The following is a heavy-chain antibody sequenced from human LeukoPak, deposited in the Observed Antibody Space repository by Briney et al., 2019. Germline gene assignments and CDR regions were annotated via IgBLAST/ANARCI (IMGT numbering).Heavy chain of an antibody. CDR3: TRDTEYYYGSGSSY. J-gene: IGHJ4*02. Sequence: GGSLRLSCTASGFTFGDYAMSWFRQAPGKGLEWVGFIRSKAYGGTTEYAASVEGRFTISRDDSKSIAYLQMNSLKTEDTAVYYCTRDTEYYYGSGSSYWGQGTLVTVSS. CDR1: GFTFGDYA. D-gene: IGHD3-10*01. V-gene: IGHV3-49*03. CDR2: IRSKAYGGTT.